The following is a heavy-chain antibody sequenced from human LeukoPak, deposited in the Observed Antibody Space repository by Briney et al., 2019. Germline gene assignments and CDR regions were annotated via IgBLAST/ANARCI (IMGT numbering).Heavy chain of an antibody. CDR1: GYSFNSYD. CDR3: ASLGYEYYFDY. V-gene: IGHV1-69*04. Sequence: SVKVSCKASGYSFNSYDINWLRQAPGQGLEWMGRIIPILGIANYAQKFQGRVTITADKSTSTAYMELSSLRSEDTAVYYCASLGYEYYFDYWGQGTLVTVSS. D-gene: IGHD3-16*01. J-gene: IGHJ4*02. CDR2: IIPILGIA.